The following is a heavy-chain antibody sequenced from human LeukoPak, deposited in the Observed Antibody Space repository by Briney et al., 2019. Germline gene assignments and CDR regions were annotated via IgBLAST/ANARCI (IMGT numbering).Heavy chain of an antibody. CDR1: GGSISSYY. J-gene: IGHJ6*03. D-gene: IGHD3-10*01. Sequence: KPSETLSLTCTVSGGSISSYYWSWIRQPAGKGLEWIGRIYTSGSTNYNPSLKSRVTMSVDTSKNQFSLKLSSVTAADTAVYYCARAPMVRGTKLNYYMDVWGKGTTVTVS. CDR3: ARAPMVRGTKLNYYMDV. CDR2: IYTSGST. V-gene: IGHV4-4*07.